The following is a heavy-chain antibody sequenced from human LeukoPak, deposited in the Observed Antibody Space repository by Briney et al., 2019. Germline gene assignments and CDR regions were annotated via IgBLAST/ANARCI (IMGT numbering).Heavy chain of an antibody. V-gene: IGHV4-39*01. CDR3: ARRGRYCSGVSCLSWFDP. J-gene: IGHJ5*02. D-gene: IGHD2-15*01. CDR2: IYYSGST. CDR1: GGSISSSSYY. Sequence: SETLSLTCTVSGGSISSSSYYWGWIRQPPGKGLEYIGSIYYSGSTYYNPSLKSRVTISVDTSKNQFSLKLSSVTAADTAVYYCARRGRYCSGVSCLSWFDPWGQGTLVTVSS.